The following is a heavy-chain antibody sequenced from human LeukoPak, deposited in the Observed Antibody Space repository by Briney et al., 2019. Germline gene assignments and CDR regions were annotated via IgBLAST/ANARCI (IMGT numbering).Heavy chain of an antibody. D-gene: IGHD5-18*01. CDR1: GYTFTAYY. CDR3: ATGVATAFTY. V-gene: IGHV1-2*02. J-gene: IGHJ4*02. CDR2: INPNSGDT. Sequence: GASVKVSCKASGYTFTAYYIHWVRQAPGPGLEWMAFINPNSGDTYSAPQFQGRVTMTRDTSISTASMELSWLSSDDTAVYYCATGVATAFTYWGQGTLVTVSS.